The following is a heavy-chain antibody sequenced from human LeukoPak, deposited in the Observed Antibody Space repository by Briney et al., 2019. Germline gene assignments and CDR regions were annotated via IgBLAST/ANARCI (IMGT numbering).Heavy chain of an antibody. D-gene: IGHD2-2*01. J-gene: IGHJ5*02. CDR2: IYHSGST. CDR3: ARTSYCSSTSCYWFDP. V-gene: IGHV4-30-2*01. CDR1: GGSISSGGYS. Sequence: SETLSLTCAVSGGSISSGGYSWSWIRQPPGKGLEWIGYIYHSGSTYYNPSPKSRVTISVDRSKNQFSLKLSSVTAADTAVYYCARTSYCSSTSCYWFDPWGQGTLVTVSS.